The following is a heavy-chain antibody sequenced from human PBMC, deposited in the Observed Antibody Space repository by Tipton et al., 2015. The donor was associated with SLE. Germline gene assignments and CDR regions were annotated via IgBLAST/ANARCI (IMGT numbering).Heavy chain of an antibody. CDR3: ARSLDAAALFDY. D-gene: IGHD2-2*01. CDR2: VFYGGRY. V-gene: IGHV4-38-2*02. CDR1: GYSISSGFY. Sequence: TLSLTCTVSGYSISSGFYWGWVRQPPGKGLEWLGSVFYGGRYYYNASLRSRVTISVDTVKTQVSLKLTSVTAADTAMYYCARSLDAAALFDYWGQGALVTVSS. J-gene: IGHJ4*02.